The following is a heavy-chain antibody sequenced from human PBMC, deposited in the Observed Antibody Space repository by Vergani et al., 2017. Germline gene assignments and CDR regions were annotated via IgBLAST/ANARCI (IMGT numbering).Heavy chain of an antibody. Sequence: EVQLVESGGGVVRPGGSLRLSCAASGFTFDDYAMHWVRQAPGKGLEWVSGISWNSGSIGYADSVKGRFTISRDNAKNSLYLQMNSLRAEDTAVYYCARGRYCTNGVCYGVLDYWGQGTLVTVSS. J-gene: IGHJ4*02. D-gene: IGHD2-8*01. CDR2: ISWNSGSI. CDR3: ARGRYCTNGVCYGVLDY. CDR1: GFTFDDYA. V-gene: IGHV3-9*01.